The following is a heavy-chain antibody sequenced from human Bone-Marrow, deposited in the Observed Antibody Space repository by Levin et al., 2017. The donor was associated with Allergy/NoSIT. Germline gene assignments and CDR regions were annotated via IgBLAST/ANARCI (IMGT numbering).Heavy chain of an antibody. J-gene: IGHJ4*02. Sequence: GESLKISCAASGFAVSRNYMNWVRQAPGKGLEWVSLIYSDGSTHYADSVRGRFTISRDNSKNTLFLQMTSLRVDDTAVYYCASNADFGYWGQGTLVTVSS. CDR2: IYSDGST. CDR1: GFAVSRNY. V-gene: IGHV3-53*01. CDR3: ASNADFGY.